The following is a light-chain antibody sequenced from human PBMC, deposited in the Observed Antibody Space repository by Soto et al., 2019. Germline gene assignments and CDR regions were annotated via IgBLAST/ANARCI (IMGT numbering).Light chain of an antibody. Sequence: EIVLTQSPGTLSLSPGERATLSCRASQSLNSFYLAWYQQKPGQAPRLLIYGSSNRATGIPDRFSGSGSGKDFTLTISRLDPEDFSVYYWQQYDISPRTVGQGTKVDIK. CDR3: QQYDISPRT. V-gene: IGKV3-20*01. J-gene: IGKJ1*01. CDR2: GSS. CDR1: QSLNSFY.